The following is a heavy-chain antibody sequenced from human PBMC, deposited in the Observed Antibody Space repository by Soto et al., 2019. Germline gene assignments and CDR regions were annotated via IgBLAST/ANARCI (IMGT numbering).Heavy chain of an antibody. Sequence: ASVKVSCKASGYAFRHYGITWVRQAPGQGLEWMGWIGPYNGKTNYAQKLQDRVTMTTDTSTGTAYVELRSLRSDDTAVYFCVRDLDGSGSYYTNYWGQGTLVTVSS. J-gene: IGHJ4*02. CDR2: IGPYNGKT. V-gene: IGHV1-18*01. CDR1: GYAFRHYG. D-gene: IGHD3-10*01. CDR3: VRDLDGSGSYYTNY.